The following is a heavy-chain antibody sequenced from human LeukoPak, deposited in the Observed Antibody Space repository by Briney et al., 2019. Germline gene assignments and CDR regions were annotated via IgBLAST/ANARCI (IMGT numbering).Heavy chain of an antibody. Sequence: GGSLRLSCAASGFTFDDYGMSWVRQAPWKGLEWVSGINWNGGSTGYADSVKGRFTISRDNAKNSLYLQMNSLRAEDTAVYYCAKVAVEYYYGSGSFDYWGQGTLVTVSS. J-gene: IGHJ4*02. CDR2: INWNGGST. CDR3: AKVAVEYYYGSGSFDY. D-gene: IGHD3-10*01. CDR1: GFTFDDYG. V-gene: IGHV3-20*04.